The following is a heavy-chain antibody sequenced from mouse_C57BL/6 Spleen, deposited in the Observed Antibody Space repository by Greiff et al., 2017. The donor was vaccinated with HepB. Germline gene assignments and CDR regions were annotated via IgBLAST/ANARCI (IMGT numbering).Heavy chain of an antibody. CDR1: GYAFSSSW. CDR2: IYPGDGDT. V-gene: IGHV1-82*01. D-gene: IGHD2-1*01. Sequence: VQLQQSGPELVKPGASVKISCKASGYAFSSSWLNWVKQRPGKGLEWIGRIYPGDGDTNYNGKFKGKATLTADKSSSTAYMQLSSLTSEDSAVYCCARRGYGKYAMDYWGQGTSVTVSS. J-gene: IGHJ4*01. CDR3: ARRGYGKYAMDY.